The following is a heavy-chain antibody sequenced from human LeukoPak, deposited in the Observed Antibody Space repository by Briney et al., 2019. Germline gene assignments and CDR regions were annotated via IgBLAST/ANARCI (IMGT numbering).Heavy chain of an antibody. Sequence: SETLSLTCTVSGGSISSGDYSWSWIRQPPGKGLEWIGYIYYSGSTYYNPSLKSRVTISVDTSKNQFSLKLNSVTAADTAVYYCASSWSGRDPWFGDLDYWGQGTLVTVSS. V-gene: IGHV4-30-4*01. CDR1: GGSISSGDYS. D-gene: IGHD3-10*01. J-gene: IGHJ4*02. CDR3: ASSWSGRDPWFGDLDY. CDR2: IYYSGST.